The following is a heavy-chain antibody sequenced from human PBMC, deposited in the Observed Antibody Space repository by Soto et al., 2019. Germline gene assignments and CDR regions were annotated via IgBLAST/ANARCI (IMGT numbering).Heavy chain of an antibody. J-gene: IGHJ4*02. CDR3: AKDGSTYGDYTFDY. V-gene: IGHV3-30*18. D-gene: IGHD4-17*01. CDR1: GFTFSSYG. CDR2: ISYDGSNK. Sequence: GGSLRLSCAASGFTFSSYGMHWVRQAPGKGLEWVAVISYDGSNKYYADSVKGRFTISRDNSKNTLYLQMNSLRAEDTAVYYCAKDGSTYGDYTFDYWGQGTLVTVSS.